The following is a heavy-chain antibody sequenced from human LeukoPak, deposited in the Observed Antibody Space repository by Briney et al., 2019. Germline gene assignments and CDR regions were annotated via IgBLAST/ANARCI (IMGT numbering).Heavy chain of an antibody. Sequence: RAGGSLRLSCGASGFTFSSYAMHWVRQAPGKGLEWVAVISYDGSNKDYADSVKGRFTISRDDSKNTLFLQMNSLRIDDTAVYYCARLKAVAGPHYYFDYWGQGTLVTVSS. CDR3: ARLKAVAGPHYYFDY. V-gene: IGHV3-30*04. D-gene: IGHD6-19*01. J-gene: IGHJ4*02. CDR1: GFTFSSYA. CDR2: ISYDGSNK.